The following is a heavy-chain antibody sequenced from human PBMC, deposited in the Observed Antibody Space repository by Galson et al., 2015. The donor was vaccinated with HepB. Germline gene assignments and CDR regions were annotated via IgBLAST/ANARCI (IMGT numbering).Heavy chain of an antibody. Sequence: TLSLTCTVSGGSISSGGYYWSWIRQHPGKGLEWIGYIYYSGGTYYNPSLKSRVTISIDTSKNQFSLKLSSVTAADTAVYYCARDSARDWDVWGKGTTVTVSS. D-gene: IGHD2-21*01. CDR3: ARDSARDWDV. CDR2: IYYSGGT. J-gene: IGHJ6*04. CDR1: GGSISSGGYY. V-gene: IGHV4-31*03.